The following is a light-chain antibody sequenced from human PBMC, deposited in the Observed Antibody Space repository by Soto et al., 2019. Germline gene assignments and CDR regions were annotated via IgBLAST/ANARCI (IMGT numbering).Light chain of an antibody. CDR3: QQYGSSPLT. CDR1: QSVSSSY. Sequence: EIVLTQSPGTLSLSPGERATLSCRASQSVSSSYLAWYQQKPGQAPRLLIYGASSRTTGIPDRFSGSASGTDFTLTISRLAPEDLAVYYCQQYGSSPLTFGQGTRLEIK. CDR2: GAS. J-gene: IGKJ5*01. V-gene: IGKV3-20*01.